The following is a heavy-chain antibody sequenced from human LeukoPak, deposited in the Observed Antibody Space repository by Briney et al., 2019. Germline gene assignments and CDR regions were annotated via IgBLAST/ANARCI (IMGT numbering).Heavy chain of an antibody. J-gene: IGHJ4*02. CDR1: GFTFSSYA. D-gene: IGHD3-10*01. CDR3: AKDLARGLYYFDY. Sequence: GGSLRLSCAASGFTFSSYAMSWVRQAPGKGLEWVSAISGSGGSAYYADSVKGRFTISRDNSKNTLYLQMNSLRAEDTAVYYCAKDLARGLYYFDYWGQGTLVTVSS. V-gene: IGHV3-23*01. CDR2: ISGSGGSA.